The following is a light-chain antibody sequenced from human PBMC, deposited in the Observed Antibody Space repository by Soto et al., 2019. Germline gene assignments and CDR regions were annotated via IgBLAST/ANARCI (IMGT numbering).Light chain of an antibody. Sequence: EIVMTQSPATLSVSPGERATLSCRASQSVSSNLAWYQQKPGKAPRLLIYGASTRSTGIPAWFSGSGSGTEFTLTISSLQSEDCAVYYCQQYNNWPRTFGQGTKVEIK. CDR2: GAS. CDR1: QSVSSN. J-gene: IGKJ1*01. V-gene: IGKV3-15*01. CDR3: QQYNNWPRT.